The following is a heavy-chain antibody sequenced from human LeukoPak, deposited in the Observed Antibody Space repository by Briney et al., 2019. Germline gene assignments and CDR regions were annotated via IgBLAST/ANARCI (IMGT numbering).Heavy chain of an antibody. D-gene: IGHD3-22*01. Sequence: GGSLRLSCAASGFTFSNYEMNWVRQAPGKGLEWVSYISSSGSTIYYADSVKGRFTISRDNGKNSLYLQMNSLRAEDTAVYYCAGAVDSLIVVVRPFDYRGQGTLVTVSS. J-gene: IGHJ4*02. CDR3: AGAVDSLIVVVRPFDY. CDR2: ISSSGSTI. V-gene: IGHV3-48*03. CDR1: GFTFSNYE.